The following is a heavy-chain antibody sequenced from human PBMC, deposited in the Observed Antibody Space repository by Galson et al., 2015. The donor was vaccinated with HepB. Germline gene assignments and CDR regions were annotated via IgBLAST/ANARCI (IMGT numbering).Heavy chain of an antibody. Sequence: SLRLSCAASGFTFSSYAMSWVRQAPGKGLEWVSAISGSGGRTYYADSVKGRFTISRDNSKNTLYLQMNSLRAEDTAVYYCAKGGAAAMRVRRPIYYYYYGMDVWGQGTTVTVSS. CDR2: ISGSGGRT. V-gene: IGHV3-23*01. CDR3: AKGGAAAMRVRRPIYYYYYGMDV. D-gene: IGHD2-2*01. J-gene: IGHJ6*02. CDR1: GFTFSSYA.